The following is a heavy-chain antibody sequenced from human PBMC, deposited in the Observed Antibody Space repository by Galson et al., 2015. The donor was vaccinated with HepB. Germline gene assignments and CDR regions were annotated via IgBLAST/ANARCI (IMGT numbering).Heavy chain of an antibody. CDR1: GGSFSGYY. J-gene: IGHJ4*02. CDR3: ARDSSSWYTD. CDR2: INHSGST. D-gene: IGHD6-13*01. V-gene: IGHV4-34*01. Sequence: ETLSLTCAVYGGSFSGYYWSWIRQPPGKGLEWIGEINHSGSTNYNPSLKSRVTISVDTSKNQFSLKLSSVTAADTAVYYCARDSSSWYTDWGQGTLVTVSS.